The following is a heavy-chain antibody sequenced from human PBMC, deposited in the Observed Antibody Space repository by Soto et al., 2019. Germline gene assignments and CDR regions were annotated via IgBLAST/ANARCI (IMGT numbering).Heavy chain of an antibody. V-gene: IGHV1-8*01. CDR2: MNPNSGNT. CDR3: AIRLYELGELLAEWFDP. CDR1: GYTFTSYD. Sequence: GASVKVSCKASGYTFTSYDINWVRQATGQGLEWMGWMNPNSGNTGYAQKFQGRVTMTRNTSISTAYMELSSLRSEDTAVYYCAIRLYELGELLAEWFDPWGQGTLVTVSS. D-gene: IGHD3-10*01. J-gene: IGHJ5*02.